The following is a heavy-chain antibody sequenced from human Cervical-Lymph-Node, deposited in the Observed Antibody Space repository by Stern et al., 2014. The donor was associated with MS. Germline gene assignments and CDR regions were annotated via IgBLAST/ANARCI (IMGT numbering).Heavy chain of an antibody. CDR2: ISGSGGGI. CDR1: GFTFSNYA. D-gene: IGHD3-16*01. J-gene: IGHJ6*02. CDR3: ARGGGSPRRYGMDV. V-gene: IGHV3-23*04. Sequence: EMQLVESGGDLVQPGGSLRLSCAASGFTFSNYAMNWVRQAPGKGLEWVSVISGSGGGINYADSVKGRFTISRDNSQNTLDLQMSSLRVDDPAIYYWARGGGSPRRYGMDVWGQGTTVTVSS.